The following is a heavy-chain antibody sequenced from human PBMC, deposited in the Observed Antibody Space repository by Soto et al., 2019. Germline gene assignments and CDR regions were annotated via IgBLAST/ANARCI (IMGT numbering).Heavy chain of an antibody. CDR1: GGSISSSNW. J-gene: IGHJ5*02. D-gene: IGHD2-15*01. Sequence: QVQLQESGPGLVKPSGTLSLTCAVSGGSISSSNWWSWVRQPPGKGLEWIGEIYHSGSTNYNPSLKSRVTISVDKSKNQFSLKLSSVPAADTAVYYCARGGARYCSGGSCYRDNWFDPWGQGTLVTVSS. CDR3: ARGGARYCSGGSCYRDNWFDP. CDR2: IYHSGST. V-gene: IGHV4-4*02.